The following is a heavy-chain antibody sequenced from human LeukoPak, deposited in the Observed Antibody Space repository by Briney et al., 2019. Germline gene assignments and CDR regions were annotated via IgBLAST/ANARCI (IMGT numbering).Heavy chain of an antibody. CDR1: GYTFTSYD. V-gene: IGHV1-8*03. Sequence: ASVKVSCKASGYTFTSYDINWVRQATGQGLEWMGWMNPNSGNTGYAQKFQGRVTITRNTSISTAYMELSSLRSEDTAVYYCARAPGSSWYYNYYYYMDVWGKGTTVTVSS. CDR3: ARAPGSSWYYNYYYYMDV. J-gene: IGHJ6*03. CDR2: MNPNSGNT. D-gene: IGHD6-13*01.